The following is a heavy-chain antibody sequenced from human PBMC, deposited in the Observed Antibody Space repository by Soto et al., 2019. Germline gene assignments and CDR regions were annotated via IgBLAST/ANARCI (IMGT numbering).Heavy chain of an antibody. J-gene: IGHJ3*02. D-gene: IGHD4-17*01. CDR1: GFTFSTYA. CDR2: LTPSGGET. V-gene: IGHV3-23*01. CDR3: AHPRGYGVFDAYDI. Sequence: EAQLLESGGGLVQPGGSLRLSCEASGFTFSTYAMSWVRQAPGKGLEWVSALTPSGGETFYADSVKGRFTISRDNSMNALYLQMNSLRIEDTAVYYCAHPRGYGVFDAYDIWGQGTMVTVS.